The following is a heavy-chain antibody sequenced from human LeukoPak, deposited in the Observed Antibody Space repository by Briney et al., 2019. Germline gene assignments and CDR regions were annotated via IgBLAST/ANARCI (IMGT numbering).Heavy chain of an antibody. CDR2: IKEDGSVK. Sequence: GGSLRLSCAVSGFTFSSSWMDWARQAPGKGLEWVANIKEDGSVKNYVDSVKGRFTISRDNTKNSLYLQMNSLRAEDTAVYYCAKNFGHQQFDSWGQGTLVIVSS. J-gene: IGHJ4*02. D-gene: IGHD3/OR15-3a*01. CDR3: AKNFGHQQFDS. V-gene: IGHV3-7*01. CDR1: GFTFSSSW.